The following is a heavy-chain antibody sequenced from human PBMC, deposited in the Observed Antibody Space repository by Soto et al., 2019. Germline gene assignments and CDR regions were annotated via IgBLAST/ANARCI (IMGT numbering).Heavy chain of an antibody. Sequence: QVQLVQSGAEVKKPGSSVKVSCKASGGTFSSYAISWVRQSPGQVLEWMGGIIPIFGTANYAQKFQGRDTSTADESTSTAYLELSSLRSEDTAVCCCARVQDQLRYFDYWGQGTLVTVSS. D-gene: IGHD2-2*01. CDR2: IIPIFGTA. V-gene: IGHV1-69*01. CDR3: ARVQDQLRYFDY. J-gene: IGHJ4*02. CDR1: GGTFSSYA.